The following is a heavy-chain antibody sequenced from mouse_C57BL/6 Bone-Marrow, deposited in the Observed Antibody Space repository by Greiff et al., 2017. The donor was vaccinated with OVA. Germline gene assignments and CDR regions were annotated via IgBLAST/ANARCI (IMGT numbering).Heavy chain of an antibody. V-gene: IGHV1-15*01. D-gene: IGHD4-1*01. CDR3: TRSPPLTGLYAMDY. Sequence: QVQLQQSGAELVRPGASVTLSCKASGYTFTDYEMHWVKQTPVHGLEWIGAIDPETGGTAYNQKFKGKAILTADKSSSTAYMELRSLTSEDSAVYYCTRSPPLTGLYAMDYWGQGTSVTVSS. J-gene: IGHJ4*01. CDR2: IDPETGGT. CDR1: GYTFTDYE.